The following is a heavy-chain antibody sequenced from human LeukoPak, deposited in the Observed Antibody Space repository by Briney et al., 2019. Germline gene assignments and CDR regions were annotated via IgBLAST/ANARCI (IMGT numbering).Heavy chain of an antibody. CDR1: GGSISSSSYY. CDR3: ARRGADIGTMPDAKRRCFDF. CDR2: IFYSGTT. V-gene: IGHV4-39*01. D-gene: IGHD2-15*01. Sequence: SETLSLTCTVSGGSISSSSYYWGWIRQPPGKGLEWIGTIFYSGTTFYNPSLKSRITMSVDTSKNQFSLNLSSVTAADTAVYYCARRGADIGTMPDAKRRCFDFWGHGTMVTVSS. J-gene: IGHJ3*01.